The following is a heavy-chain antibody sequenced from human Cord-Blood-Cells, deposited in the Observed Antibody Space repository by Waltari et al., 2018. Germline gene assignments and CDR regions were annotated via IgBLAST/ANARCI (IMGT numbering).Heavy chain of an antibody. D-gene: IGHD2-15*01. CDR2: IYHSGST. Sequence: QVQLQESGPGLVTPSETLSLTCAVSGYSISSGYYWGWIRQPPGTGLEWIGSIYHSGSTYYNPSLKSRVTISVDTSKNQFSLKLSSVTAADTAVYYCARDRLSCSGGSCYKVFGYWGQGTLVTVSS. J-gene: IGHJ4*02. CDR1: GYSISSGYY. V-gene: IGHV4-38-2*02. CDR3: ARDRLSCSGGSCYKVFGY.